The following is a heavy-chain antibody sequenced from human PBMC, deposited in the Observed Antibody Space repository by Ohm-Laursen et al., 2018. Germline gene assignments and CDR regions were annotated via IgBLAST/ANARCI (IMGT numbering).Heavy chain of an antibody. CDR1: GYTFTSYY. Sequence: SVKVSCKASGYTFTSYYMHWVRQAPGQGLEWMGIINPSGGSTSYAQKFQGRVTMTRDTSTSTVYMELSSLRSEDTAVYYCARTGDRADYYYGMDVWGQGTTVTVSS. V-gene: IGHV1-46*01. CDR3: ARTGDRADYYYGMDV. J-gene: IGHJ6*02. CDR2: INPSGGST. D-gene: IGHD7-27*01.